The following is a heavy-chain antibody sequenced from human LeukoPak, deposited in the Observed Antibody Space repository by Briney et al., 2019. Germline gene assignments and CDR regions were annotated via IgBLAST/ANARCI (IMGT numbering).Heavy chain of an antibody. CDR1: GFTFSLYA. Sequence: GGSLRLSCAASGFTFSLYALHWVRQAPGKGLEWVAVISSDGSIRYYADSVKGRFTISRDNSKNTLYLQMNSLRAEDTAVYYCARPLGDRDAFDIWGQGTMVTVSS. CDR3: ARPLGDRDAFDI. V-gene: IGHV3-30*14. D-gene: IGHD3-10*01. CDR2: ISSDGSIR. J-gene: IGHJ3*02.